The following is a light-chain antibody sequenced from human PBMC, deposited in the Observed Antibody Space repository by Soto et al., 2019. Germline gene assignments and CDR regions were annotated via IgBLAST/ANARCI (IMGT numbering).Light chain of an antibody. CDR2: GAS. CDR3: SQYGSSMKVT. CDR1: QSVSGSY. V-gene: IGKV3-20*01. J-gene: IGKJ4*01. Sequence: EVVLTQSPGTLSLSPGERATLSCRASQSVSGSYFAWYQQKSGQAPRLLIYGASSRATGVPDRFSGSGSGTDFTLTISRLEPEDFAVYYCSQYGSSMKVTFGGGTRVEIK.